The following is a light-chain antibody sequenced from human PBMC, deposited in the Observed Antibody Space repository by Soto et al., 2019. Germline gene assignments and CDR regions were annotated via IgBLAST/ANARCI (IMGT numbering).Light chain of an antibody. CDR2: GAS. V-gene: IGKV3-20*01. CDR3: QHYNSYSEA. Sequence: EIVLTQSPGTLSLSPGERATLSCRASQSVSSSYLAWYQQKPGQAPRLLIYGASSRATGIPDRFSGSGSGTDFTLTIRRLEPEDFATYYCQHYNSYSEAFGQGTKVELK. J-gene: IGKJ1*01. CDR1: QSVSSSY.